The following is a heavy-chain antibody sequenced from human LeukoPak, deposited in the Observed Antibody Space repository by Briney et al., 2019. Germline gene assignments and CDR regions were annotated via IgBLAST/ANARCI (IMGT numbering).Heavy chain of an antibody. D-gene: IGHD6-19*01. CDR1: VGSFSGYY. Sequence: SETLSLTCAVYVGSFSGYYCGWIRQPPGKGHEWIGGFKHSGSTNSNPSLKSRVSIAVDTSKNQFSLKLSSVTAADTAVYDCARGGRAVAGTSRPPLDYWGQGTLVTVSS. V-gene: IGHV4-34*01. J-gene: IGHJ4*02. CDR3: ARGGRAVAGTSRPPLDY. CDR2: FKHSGST.